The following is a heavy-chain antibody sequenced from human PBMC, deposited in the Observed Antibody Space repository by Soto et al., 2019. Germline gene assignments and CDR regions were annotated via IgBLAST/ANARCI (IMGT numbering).Heavy chain of an antibody. Sequence: QLQLQESGPGLVKPSETLSLTCTVSGGSISSSSYYWGWIRQPPGKGLEWIGSIYYSGSTYYNPSHKSRVTISVDTSKNQFSLKLSSVTAADTAVYYCARRGSGSVYNWFDPWGQGTLVTVSS. D-gene: IGHD3-10*01. J-gene: IGHJ5*02. CDR2: IYYSGST. CDR3: ARRGSGSVYNWFDP. V-gene: IGHV4-39*01. CDR1: GGSISSSSYY.